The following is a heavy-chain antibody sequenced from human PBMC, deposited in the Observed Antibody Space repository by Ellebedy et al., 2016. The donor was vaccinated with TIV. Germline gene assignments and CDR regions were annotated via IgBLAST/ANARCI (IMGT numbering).Heavy chain of an antibody. J-gene: IGHJ2*01. CDR3: ARVDYGDSPGHWYFDL. V-gene: IGHV4-34*01. Sequence: SETLSLXXAVYGGSFSGYYWSWIRQPPGKGLEWIGEINHSGSTNYNPSLKSRVTISVDTSKNQFSLKLSSVTAADTAVYYCARVDYGDSPGHWYFDLWGRGTLVTVSS. D-gene: IGHD4-17*01. CDR2: INHSGST. CDR1: GGSFSGYY.